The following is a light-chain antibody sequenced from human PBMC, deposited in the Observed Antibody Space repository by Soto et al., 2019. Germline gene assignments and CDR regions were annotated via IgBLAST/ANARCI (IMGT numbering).Light chain of an antibody. J-gene: IGLJ2*01. CDR2: DND. CDR3: GTWESYLSVGV. Sequence: QSVLTQPPSVSAAPGQQVTISCSGSSSNIGKNFVSWYQQVPGTAPKLLIYDNDKRPSGIPDRFFGSKSGTSATLGIAGLQTADEADYYCGTWESYLSVGVFGGGTKVTVL. CDR1: SSNIGKNF. V-gene: IGLV1-51*01.